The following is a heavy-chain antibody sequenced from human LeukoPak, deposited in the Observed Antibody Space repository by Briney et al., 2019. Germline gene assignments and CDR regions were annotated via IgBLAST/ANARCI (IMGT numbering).Heavy chain of an antibody. CDR1: GFTFSTYW. V-gene: IGHV3-7*01. J-gene: IGHJ1*01. Sequence: PGGSLRLSCAASGFTFSTYWMTWVRQAPGKGLEWVANIKQDGSEKYYVDSVKGRFTVSRDNAKNPVFLLMNSLRADDTAVYYCARDREVPTPDEYFEHWGQGTLVTVSS. CDR2: IKQDGSEK. CDR3: ARDREVPTPDEYFEH. D-gene: IGHD5-24*01.